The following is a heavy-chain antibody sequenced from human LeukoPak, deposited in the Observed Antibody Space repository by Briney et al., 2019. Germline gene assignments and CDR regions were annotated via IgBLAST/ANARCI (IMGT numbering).Heavy chain of an antibody. Sequence: SQTLSLTCAISGDSVSSNSAAWSWIRQSPSRGLEWLGRTYYRSKWYNDYAVSVKSRITINPDISRNQFSLQLNSVTPEDTAVYYCAKLGGAFDIWGQGTMVTVSS. CDR2: TYYRSKWYN. D-gene: IGHD3-16*01. V-gene: IGHV6-1*01. CDR3: AKLGGAFDI. CDR1: GDSVSSNSAA. J-gene: IGHJ3*02.